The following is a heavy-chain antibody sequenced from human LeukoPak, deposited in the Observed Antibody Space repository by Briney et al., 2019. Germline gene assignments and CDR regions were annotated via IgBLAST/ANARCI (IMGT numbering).Heavy chain of an antibody. Sequence: GGSLRLSCAASTLSVRTACMTWVRHTAGKGLEWVAVIYGGGSGTTFYADSVKGRFTISRDTSKNTLYLQMNNLRAEDTAVYYCASAVDGTKYYFAYWGQGTLVTISS. CDR3: ASAVDGTKYYFAY. CDR2: IYGGGSGTT. J-gene: IGHJ4*02. V-gene: IGHV3-53*01. D-gene: IGHD6-19*01. CDR1: TLSVRTAC.